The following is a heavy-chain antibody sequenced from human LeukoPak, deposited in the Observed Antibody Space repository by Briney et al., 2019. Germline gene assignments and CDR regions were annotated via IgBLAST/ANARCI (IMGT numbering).Heavy chain of an antibody. CDR1: GFTVSSNY. Sequence: GGSLRLSCSASGFTVSSNYMSWVRQAPGEGLEWISVIYSGGSTYYADSVKGRFTISRDNSKNTLYLQMNSLRAEDTAVYYCARVEVGATSYYFDYWGQGTLVTVSS. CDR2: IYSGGST. J-gene: IGHJ4*02. V-gene: IGHV3-66*01. D-gene: IGHD1-26*01. CDR3: ARVEVGATSYYFDY.